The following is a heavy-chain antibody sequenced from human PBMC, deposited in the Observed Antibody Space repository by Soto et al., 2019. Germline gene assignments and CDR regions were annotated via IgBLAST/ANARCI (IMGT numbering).Heavy chain of an antibody. J-gene: IGHJ5*02. Sequence: XESLKISRKGSGYSFTSYWLVWVRQMPGKGLDWTGIIYPGDSDTRYSPSFQGQVTISADKSISTAYLQWSSLKASDTAMYYCARHGRPQHIVVVPAATDDNWFDPWGQGTLVTV. CDR1: GYSFTSYW. D-gene: IGHD2-2*01. CDR3: ARHGRPQHIVVVPAATDDNWFDP. V-gene: IGHV5-51*01. CDR2: IYPGDSDT.